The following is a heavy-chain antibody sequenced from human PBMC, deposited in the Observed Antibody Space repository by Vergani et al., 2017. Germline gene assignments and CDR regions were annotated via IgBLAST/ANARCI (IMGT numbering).Heavy chain of an antibody. J-gene: IGHJ6*03. Sequence: VQLVQSGAAVKKPGASVKVSCKASGYTFTSYGISWVRQAPGQGLEWMGWISAYNGNTNYAQKLQGRVTMTTDTSTSTAYMELRSLRSDDTAVYYCGREKVPAAITYYYYMDVWGKGTTVTVSS. V-gene: IGHV1-18*01. CDR2: ISAYNGNT. CDR3: GREKVPAAITYYYYMDV. D-gene: IGHD2-2*01. CDR1: GYTFTSYG.